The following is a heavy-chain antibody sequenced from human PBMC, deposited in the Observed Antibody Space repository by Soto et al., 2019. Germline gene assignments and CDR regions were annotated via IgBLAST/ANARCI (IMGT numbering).Heavy chain of an antibody. V-gene: IGHV4-31*01. J-gene: IGHJ6*02. CDR2: IYYSGST. CDR1: GGSISSGGYY. Sequence: QVQLQESGPGLVKPSQTLSLTCTVSGGSISSGGYYWSWIRQHPGKGLEWIGYIYYSGSTYYNPSLKCQVTISVDTSKNQFSLKLSSVTAEDTAVYYCARGGRRSPAMDVWGQGTTVTVSS. CDR3: ARGGRRSPAMDV.